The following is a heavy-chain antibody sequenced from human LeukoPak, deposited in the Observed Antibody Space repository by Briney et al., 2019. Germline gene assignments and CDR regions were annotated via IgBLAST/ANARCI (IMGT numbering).Heavy chain of an antibody. V-gene: IGHV1-69*13. CDR1: RGTFSSYA. J-gene: IGHJ4*02. CDR2: IIPIFGTA. D-gene: IGHD3-22*01. CDR3: ARDHLAYYDSSGYCPFDY. Sequence: SVKVSCKASRGTFSSYAISWVRQAPGQGLEWMGGIIPIFGTANYAQKFQGRVTITADESTSTAYMELSSLRSEDTAVYYCARDHLAYYDSSGYCPFDYWGQGTLVTVSS.